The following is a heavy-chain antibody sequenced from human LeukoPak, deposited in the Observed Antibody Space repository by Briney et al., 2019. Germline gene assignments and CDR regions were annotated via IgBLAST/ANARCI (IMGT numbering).Heavy chain of an antibody. D-gene: IGHD4-23*01. Sequence: SETLSLTCTVSGGYIITSGHYWDWIRQPPGKGLEWIGSVYYTGVTSANPFFRSRMSISVDTSKNQFSLNLTSVTAADAAVYYCARERSSSGGHNWFDPWGQGTLVTVSS. CDR2: VYYTGVT. CDR3: ARERSSSGGHNWFDP. CDR1: GGYIITSGHY. V-gene: IGHV4-39*07. J-gene: IGHJ5*02.